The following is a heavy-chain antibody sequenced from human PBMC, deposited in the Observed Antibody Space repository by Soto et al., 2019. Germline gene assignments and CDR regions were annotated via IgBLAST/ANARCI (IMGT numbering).Heavy chain of an antibody. CDR2: VYWNDDE. CDR1: AFSLNTGGVG. Sequence: GPTLVNPTQTLTLSCTFSAFSLNTGGVGVGWIRQPPGKTLEWLALVYWNDDERYRPSLKNRLAIIKDTSKNQVVLTMTNMDPVDTGTYYCAQRIRDLQAFDVWGEGTAVT. J-gene: IGHJ3*01. V-gene: IGHV2-5*01. D-gene: IGHD3-10*01. CDR3: AQRIRDLQAFDV.